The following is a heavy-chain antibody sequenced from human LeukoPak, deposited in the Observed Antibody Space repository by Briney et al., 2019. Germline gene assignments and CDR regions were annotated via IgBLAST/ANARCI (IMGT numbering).Heavy chain of an antibody. J-gene: IGHJ3*02. V-gene: IGHV4-4*07. CDR3: ARDYPINIVVVPAAIPDNDAFDI. CDR2: IYTSGST. Sequence: SETLSLTCTVSGGSISSYYWSWIRQPAGKGLEWVGRIYTSGSTNYNPSLKSRVTMSVDTSKNQFSLTLSSVTAADTAVYYCARDYPINIVVVPAAIPDNDAFDIWGQGTMVTVSS. CDR1: GGSISSYY. D-gene: IGHD2-2*02.